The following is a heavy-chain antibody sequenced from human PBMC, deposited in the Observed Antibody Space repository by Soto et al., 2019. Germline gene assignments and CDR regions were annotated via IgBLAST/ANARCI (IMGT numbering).Heavy chain of an antibody. Sequence: VQSLKISCKGSGYKFIYYWIGWVRQVPGKGLEWMGSIYPGDCDIKYGPSFQGQVTISADKSITTVYLQWSSLKASDTGIYYCARALGGEYYDRRSWYSAYWGQGNQVTVSS. D-gene: IGHD3-16*01. CDR3: ARALGGEYYDRRSWYSAY. CDR1: GYKFIYYW. V-gene: IGHV5-51*01. J-gene: IGHJ4*02. CDR2: IYPGDCDI.